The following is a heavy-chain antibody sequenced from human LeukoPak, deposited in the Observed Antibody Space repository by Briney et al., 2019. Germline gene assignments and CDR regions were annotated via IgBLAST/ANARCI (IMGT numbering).Heavy chain of an antibody. CDR2: ISSSGSTI. CDR3: ARVLGFGELFFDY. D-gene: IGHD3-10*01. Sequence: GGSLRLFCAASGFTFSSYEMNWVRQAPGKGLEWVSYISSSGSTIYYADSVKGRFTISRDNAKNSLYLQMNSLRAEDTAVYYCARVLGFGELFFDYWGQGTLVTVSS. V-gene: IGHV3-48*03. CDR1: GFTFSSYE. J-gene: IGHJ4*02.